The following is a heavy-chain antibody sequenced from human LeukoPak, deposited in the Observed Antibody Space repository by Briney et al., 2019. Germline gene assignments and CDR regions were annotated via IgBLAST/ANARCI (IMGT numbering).Heavy chain of an antibody. CDR3: ARVRCGGDCYPDY. J-gene: IGHJ4*02. Sequence: SGPALVKPTQTLTLTRTSSGFSLSTSGMRVSWIRQPPGKALEWLARIDWDDDKFYSTSLKTRLTISKDTSKNQVVLTMTNMDPVDTATYYCARVRCGGDCYPDYWGQGTLVTVSS. D-gene: IGHD2-21*02. CDR1: GFSLSTSGMR. V-gene: IGHV2-70*04. CDR2: IDWDDDK.